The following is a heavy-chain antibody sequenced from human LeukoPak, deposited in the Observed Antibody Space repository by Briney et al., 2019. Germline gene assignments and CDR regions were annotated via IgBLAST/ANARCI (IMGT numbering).Heavy chain of an antibody. CDR3: AKTLKFDPNAFDI. Sequence: PGGSLRLSCAASGFSVSDNYMGWVRQTPGKGLEWVSVLYTGGSTYYADSVKGRFTISRDNSKNTLFLQMNSLRAEDTAVYYCAKTLKFDPNAFDIWGQGTVVTVSS. CDR1: GFSVSDNY. CDR2: LYTGGST. D-gene: IGHD3-9*01. V-gene: IGHV3-53*05. J-gene: IGHJ3*02.